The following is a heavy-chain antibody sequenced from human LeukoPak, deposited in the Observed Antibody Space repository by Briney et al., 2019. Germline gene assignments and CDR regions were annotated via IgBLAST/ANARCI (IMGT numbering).Heavy chain of an antibody. CDR2: SRNKASRYTS. V-gene: IGHV3-72*01. D-gene: IGHD1/OR15-1a*01. J-gene: IGHJ6*02. CDR3: GRGAINANNGMDV. Sequence: GGSLTLSCAPSGLTFNDHYMDWLRQAPRKGLAGVDRSRNKASRYTSEYAASERGRHTISRDDSERSLYLQMNRLKTEDASVYDCGRGAINANNGMDVWGQGTTVTVSS. CDR1: GLTFNDHY.